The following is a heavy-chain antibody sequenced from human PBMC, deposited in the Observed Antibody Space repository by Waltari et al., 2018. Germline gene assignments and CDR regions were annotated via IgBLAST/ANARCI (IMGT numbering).Heavy chain of an antibody. D-gene: IGHD6-19*01. CDR3: ARDRPPPYSTGWYVLFH. CDR2: TSSGAKTT. J-gene: IGHJ4*02. CDR1: GVNTGPYE. V-gene: IGHV3-48*03. Sequence: VESGGGVVQPGGSLRLSCADSGVNTGPYEINWVRRAPGKGLGWIADTSSGAKTTSYAASVQGRFTISRDNVNNSIYLQMNSLRVEDTAIYYCARDRPPPYSTGWYVLFHWGQGSQVTVSA.